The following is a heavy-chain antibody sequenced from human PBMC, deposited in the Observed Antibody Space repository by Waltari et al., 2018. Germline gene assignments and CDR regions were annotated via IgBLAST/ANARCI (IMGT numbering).Heavy chain of an antibody. D-gene: IGHD3-10*01. CDR1: GGTFETYA. CDR3: ARDRINMVQGIAQGLDN. Sequence: QVQLVQSGAEVKKPGSSVKVSCKASGGTFETYAITWVRQAPGQGLEWMGVIIPLVGKANYAGGIQDRVTITADESMTTGYMELRGLRSEDTAVYYCARDRINMVQGIAQGLDNWGQGTLVTVSS. CDR2: IIPLVGKA. V-gene: IGHV1-69*12. J-gene: IGHJ4*02.